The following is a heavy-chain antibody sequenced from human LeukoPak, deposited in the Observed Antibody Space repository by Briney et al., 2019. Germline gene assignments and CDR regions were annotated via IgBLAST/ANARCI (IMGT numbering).Heavy chain of an antibody. J-gene: IGHJ4*02. CDR3: AREGYEGLYFDY. Sequence: PGGSLRLSCAASGFTFSSYSMNWVRQAPGKGLEWVSSISSSSSYIYYADSVKGRFTISRDNAKNSLYLQMNSLRAEDTAVYYCAREGYEGLYFDYRGQGTLVTVSS. V-gene: IGHV3-21*01. CDR2: ISSSSSYI. D-gene: IGHD5-12*01. CDR1: GFTFSSYS.